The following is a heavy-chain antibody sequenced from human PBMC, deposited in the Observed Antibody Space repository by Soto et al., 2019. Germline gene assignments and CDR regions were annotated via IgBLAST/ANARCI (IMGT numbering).Heavy chain of an antibody. Sequence: QVQLVESGGGVVQPGRSLRLSCAASGFTFSSDGMHWVRQAPGKGLEWVAVIRYDGSNKYYADSVKGRFTISRDNSKNTLYLQMNSLRAEDTAVYYCARSLGASFDSWGQGTLVTVSS. CDR2: IRYDGSNK. J-gene: IGHJ4*02. CDR1: GFTFSSDG. V-gene: IGHV3-33*01. CDR3: ARSLGASFDS.